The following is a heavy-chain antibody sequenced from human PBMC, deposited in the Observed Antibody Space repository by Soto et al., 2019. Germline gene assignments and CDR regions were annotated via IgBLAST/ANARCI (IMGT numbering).Heavy chain of an antibody. CDR2: IIPIFGTA. Sequence: QVQLVQSGAEVKKPGSSVKVSCKASGGTFSSYAISWVRQAPGQGLEWMGGIIPIFGTANYAQKFQGRVTITADESTSTDYMELSSLRSEDTAVYYCASYGVVTALQYFQHWGQGTLVTVSS. CDR1: GGTFSSYA. CDR3: ASYGVVTALQYFQH. V-gene: IGHV1-69*12. D-gene: IGHD2-21*02. J-gene: IGHJ1*01.